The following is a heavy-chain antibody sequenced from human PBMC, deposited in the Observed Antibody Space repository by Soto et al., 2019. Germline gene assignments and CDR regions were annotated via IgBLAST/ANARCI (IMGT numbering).Heavy chain of an antibody. V-gene: IGHV4-59*01. D-gene: IGHD6-13*01. CDR2: IYYSGST. CDR3: ARDNESSSSWYGYFDY. Sequence: SETLSLTCTVSGGSISSYYWSWIRQPPGKGLEWIGYIYYSGSTNNNPSLKSRVTISVDTSKNQFSLKLSSVTAADTAVYYCARDNESSSSWYGYFDYWGQGTLVTVSS. J-gene: IGHJ4*02. CDR1: GGSISSYY.